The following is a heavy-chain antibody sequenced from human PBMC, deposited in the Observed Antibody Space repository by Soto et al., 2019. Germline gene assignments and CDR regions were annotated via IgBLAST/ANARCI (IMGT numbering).Heavy chain of an antibody. D-gene: IGHD6-13*01. CDR3: AREQQLVRGYFDY. CDR2: IYSGGST. V-gene: IGHV3-53*01. Sequence: GGSLRLSCAASGFTVSSNYMSWVRQAPGKGLEWVSVIYSGGSTYYADSVKGRFTISRDNSKNTLYLQMNSLRAEDTAVYYCAREQQLVRGYFDYWGQGTLVTVSS. J-gene: IGHJ4*02. CDR1: GFTVSSNY.